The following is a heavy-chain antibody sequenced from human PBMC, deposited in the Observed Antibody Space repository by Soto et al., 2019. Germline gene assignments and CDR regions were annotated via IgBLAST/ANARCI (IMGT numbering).Heavy chain of an antibody. CDR1: GASISIGGYF. J-gene: IGHJ6*01. V-gene: IGHV4-31*03. Sequence: PSETLSLTCTVSGASISIGGYFWSWIRQHPGKGLEWIGHIYYNGSTYYNPSLKSRLTISVDTSKNESSLRLTSVTAADTAVYFCATDEYFGSEIDFYYYAMDVWGQGTTVTVS. D-gene: IGHD3-10*01. CDR2: IYYNGST. CDR3: ATDEYFGSEIDFYYYAMDV.